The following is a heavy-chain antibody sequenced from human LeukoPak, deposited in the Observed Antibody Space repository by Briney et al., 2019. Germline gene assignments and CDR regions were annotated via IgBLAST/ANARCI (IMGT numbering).Heavy chain of an antibody. J-gene: IGHJ6*03. Sequence: PSETLSLTCTVSGDSISSGTYFWSWIRQPAGKGLEWIGRIYTSGSTNYNPSVRSRVTISVDTSNNQFSLQLTSVTAADAAVYYCARVVLGIASFYYYYYMDVWGKGTTVTVSS. CDR2: IYTSGST. V-gene: IGHV4-61*02. D-gene: IGHD6-13*01. CDR1: GDSISSGTYF. CDR3: ARVVLGIASFYYYYYMDV.